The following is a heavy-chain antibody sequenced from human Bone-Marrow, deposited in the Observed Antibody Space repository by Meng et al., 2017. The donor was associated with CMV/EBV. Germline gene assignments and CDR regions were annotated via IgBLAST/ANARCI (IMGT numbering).Heavy chain of an antibody. Sequence: GGPLRLSCAASGFTFSSYWMSWVRQAPGKGLEWVANIKQDGSEKYYVDSVKGRFTISRDNAKNTLYLQMNSLRAEDTAVYYCARVYCSSTSCLNAEYFQHWGQGTLVTVSS. V-gene: IGHV3-7*01. J-gene: IGHJ1*01. CDR1: GFTFSSYW. CDR2: IKQDGSEK. D-gene: IGHD2-2*01. CDR3: ARVYCSSTSCLNAEYFQH.